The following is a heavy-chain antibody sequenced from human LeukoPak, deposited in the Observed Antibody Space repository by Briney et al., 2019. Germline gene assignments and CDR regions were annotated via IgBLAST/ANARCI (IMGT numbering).Heavy chain of an antibody. CDR2: ISWNSGSI. V-gene: IGHV3-9*03. Sequence: GRALRLSCADSGFTFDDYAMHWVRQAPGKGLEWVSGISWNSGSIGYADSVRGRFTISRDNAKNSLYLQMNSLRDEDMGLYYCAKERFGELFPHYWGQGTLVTVSS. J-gene: IGHJ4*02. D-gene: IGHD3-10*01. CDR1: GFTFDDYA. CDR3: AKERFGELFPHY.